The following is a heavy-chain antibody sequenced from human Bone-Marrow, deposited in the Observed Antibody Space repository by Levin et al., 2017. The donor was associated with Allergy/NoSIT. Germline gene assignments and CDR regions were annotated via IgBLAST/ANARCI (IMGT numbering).Heavy chain of an antibody. CDR1: DFTVRTNY. V-gene: IGHV3-15*01. CDR3: STVRYCTSGVCYARYYYYYGMDV. Sequence: GGSLRLSCSVSDFTVRTNYMSWVRQASGKGLEWVGRFKGKTDGGTTDYAAPVKGRFTISRDDSKNMLYLQMNSLKTEDTAVYYCSTVRYCTSGVCYARYYYYYGMDVWGQGTTVTVSS. CDR2: FKGKTDGGTT. J-gene: IGHJ6*02. D-gene: IGHD2-8*01.